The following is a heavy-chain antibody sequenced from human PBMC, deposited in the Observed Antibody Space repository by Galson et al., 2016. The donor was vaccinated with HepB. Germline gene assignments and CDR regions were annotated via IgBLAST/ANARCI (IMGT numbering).Heavy chain of an antibody. CDR1: GGTFSSYP. Sequence: SVKVSCKASGGTFSSYPINWVRQAPGQGLEWMGRIFPILGIANYAQKFQGRVTITADKSTTKAYMEQSSLRSEHTAVYYWASNTASDYWGQGTMVTVSS. CDR3: ASNTASDY. CDR2: IFPILGIA. V-gene: IGHV1-69*02. D-gene: IGHD5-18*01. J-gene: IGHJ3*01.